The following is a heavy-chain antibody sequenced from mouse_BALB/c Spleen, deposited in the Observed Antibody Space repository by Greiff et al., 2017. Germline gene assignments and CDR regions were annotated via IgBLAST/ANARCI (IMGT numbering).Heavy chain of an antibody. CDR1: GYTFTSYY. CDR2: INPSNGGT. Sequence: VQLQESGAELVKPGASVKLSCKASGYTFTSYYMYWVKQRPGQGLEWIGEINPSNGGTNFNEKFKSKATLTVDKSSSTAYMKLSSLTSEDSAVYYCTRSDYYGYDYAMDYWGQGTSVTVSS. D-gene: IGHD1-2*01. J-gene: IGHJ4*01. V-gene: IGHV1S81*02. CDR3: TRSDYYGYDYAMDY.